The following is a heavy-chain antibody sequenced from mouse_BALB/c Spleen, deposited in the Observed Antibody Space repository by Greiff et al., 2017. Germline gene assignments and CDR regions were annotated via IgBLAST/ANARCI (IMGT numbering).Heavy chain of an antibody. CDR1: GYTFSSYW. D-gene: IGHD1-1*02. Sequence: VQLQESGAELMKPGASVKISCKATGYTFSSYWIEWVKQRPGHGLEWIGEILPGSGSTNYNEKFKGKATFTADTSSNTAYMQLSSLTSEDSAVYYCARREGWLKGGWYLDVWGAGTTVTVSS. V-gene: IGHV1-9*01. CDR2: ILPGSGST. CDR3: ARREGWLKGGWYLDV. J-gene: IGHJ1*01.